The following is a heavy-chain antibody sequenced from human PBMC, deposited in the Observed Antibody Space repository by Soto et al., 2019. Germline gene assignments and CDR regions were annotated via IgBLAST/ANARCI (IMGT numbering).Heavy chain of an antibody. Sequence: QVQVFQSGAEVKKPGSSVRVSCKVSGGTLNSQSITWVRRAPGQGLEWMGSINPNSGDTIYAQNFQGRVTMTRDTSISTAYMEVSSLTSDDTAVYYCGSPRSGPSPDVGHWGHGTVVTVSS. D-gene: IGHD2-15*01. CDR1: GGTLNSQS. V-gene: IGHV1-2*02. CDR2: INPNSGDT. J-gene: IGHJ4*01. CDR3: GSPRSGPSPDVGH.